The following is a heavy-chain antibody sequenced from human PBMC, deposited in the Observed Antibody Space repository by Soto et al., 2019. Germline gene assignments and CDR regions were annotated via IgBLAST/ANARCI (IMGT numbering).Heavy chain of an antibody. D-gene: IGHD6-13*01. V-gene: IGHV4-39*01. J-gene: IGHJ4*02. CDR2: IYYSGST. CDR3: ARHDGLSSSCYGFDY. CDR1: GGSISSSSYY. Sequence: QLQLQESGPGLVKPSETLSLTCTVSGGSISSSSYYWGWIRQPPGKGLEWIGSIYYSGSTYYNPSLKSRVTISVDTSKNQFSLKLSSVTAADTAVYYCARHDGLSSSCYGFDYWGQGTLVTVSS.